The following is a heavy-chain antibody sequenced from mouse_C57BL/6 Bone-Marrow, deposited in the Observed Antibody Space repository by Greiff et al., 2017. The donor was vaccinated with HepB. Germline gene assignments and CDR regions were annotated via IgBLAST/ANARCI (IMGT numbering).Heavy chain of an antibody. V-gene: IGHV1-81*01. J-gene: IGHJ2*01. Sequence: VQLQQSGAELARPGASVKLSCKASGYTFTSYGISWVKQRTGQGLEWIGEIYPRSGYTYYNEKFKGKATLTADKSSSTAYMELRSLTSEDSAVYFCAGLIYDGYYVDYWGQGTTLTVSS. D-gene: IGHD2-3*01. CDR1: GYTFTSYG. CDR3: AGLIYDGYYVDY. CDR2: IYPRSGYT.